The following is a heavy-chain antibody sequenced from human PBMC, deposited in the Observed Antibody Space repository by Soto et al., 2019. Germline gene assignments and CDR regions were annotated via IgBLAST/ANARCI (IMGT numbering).Heavy chain of an antibody. CDR2: ISSSSSTI. Sequence: GGSLRLSCAASGFTFSSYSMNWVRQAPGKGLEWVSYISSSSSTIYYADSVKGRFTISRDNVKNSLYLQMNSLRDEDTAVYYCATVSGYDFYPNPFDYWGQGTLVTVSS. CDR3: ATVSGYDFYPNPFDY. D-gene: IGHD5-12*01. CDR1: GFTFSSYS. J-gene: IGHJ4*02. V-gene: IGHV3-48*02.